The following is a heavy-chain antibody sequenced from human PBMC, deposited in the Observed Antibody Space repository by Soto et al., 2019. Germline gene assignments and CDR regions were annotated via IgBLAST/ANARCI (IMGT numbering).Heavy chain of an antibody. J-gene: IGHJ3*02. V-gene: IGHV3-11*06. CDR2: ISSSSSYT. Sequence: QVQLVESGGGLVKPGGSLRLSCAASGFTFSDYYMSWIRQAPGKGLEWVSYISSSSSYTNYADSVKGRFTISRDNAKNSLYRQMNSLRAEDTAVYYCARENHIVVVTAIHRAFDIWGQGTMVTVSS. CDR3: ARENHIVVVTAIHRAFDI. D-gene: IGHD2-21*02. CDR1: GFTFSDYY.